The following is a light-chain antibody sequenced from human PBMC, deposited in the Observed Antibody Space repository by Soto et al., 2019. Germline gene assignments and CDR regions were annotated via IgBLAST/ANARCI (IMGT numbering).Light chain of an antibody. V-gene: IGKV1-5*01. CDR2: DAS. CDR1: QSISSW. J-gene: IGKJ1*01. CDR3: QQYNSYWT. Sequence: DIQMTQSPSTLSASVGDRVTITCRASQSISSWLAWYQQKPGKAPKLLIYDASSLESGVPSRLSGSGSGTEFTLTISSLQPDYFATYYCQQYNSYWTVGQGTKVEIK.